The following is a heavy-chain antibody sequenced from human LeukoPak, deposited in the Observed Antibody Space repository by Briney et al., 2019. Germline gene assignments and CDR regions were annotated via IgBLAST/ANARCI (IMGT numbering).Heavy chain of an antibody. Sequence: PGGSLRLACVASGFTFNNYIMTWVRQAPGKGLEWVSSISSSSNYIYYADSLKGRFTISRDNAKNSLFLQMNSLRAEDTALYYCAREGLVAPNAFDVWGQGTMVTVSS. D-gene: IGHD5-12*01. V-gene: IGHV3-21*06. J-gene: IGHJ3*01. CDR3: AREGLVAPNAFDV. CDR2: ISSSSNYI. CDR1: GFTFNNYI.